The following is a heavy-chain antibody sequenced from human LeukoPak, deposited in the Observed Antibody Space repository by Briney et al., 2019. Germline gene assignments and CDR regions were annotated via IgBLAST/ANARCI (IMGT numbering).Heavy chain of an antibody. Sequence: GESLKISCKGSGYSFTSYRIGWVRQMPGKGLEWMGIIYPGDSDTRYSPSFQGQVTISADKSISTAYLQWSSLKASGTAMYYCASTTYYYDSSGYWGAFDIWGQGTMVTVSS. J-gene: IGHJ3*02. D-gene: IGHD3-22*01. V-gene: IGHV5-51*01. CDR1: GYSFTSYR. CDR2: IYPGDSDT. CDR3: ASTTYYYDSSGYWGAFDI.